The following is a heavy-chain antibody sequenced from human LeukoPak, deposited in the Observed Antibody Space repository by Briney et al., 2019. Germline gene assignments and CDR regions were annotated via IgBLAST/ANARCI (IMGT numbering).Heavy chain of an antibody. V-gene: IGHV1-18*01. CDR2: ISPYNGNT. CDR1: GYDFTSVG. Sequence: ASVPASCKASGYDFTSVGITWVRRAPGQGLEWMGWISPYNGNTRYAQKFQGRVAMTTDTSTTTAYMELRGLRFNDTAVYYCARAGSGSSWYFDYWGQGTLVTVSS. J-gene: IGHJ4*02. CDR3: ARAGSGSSWYFDY. D-gene: IGHD6-13*01.